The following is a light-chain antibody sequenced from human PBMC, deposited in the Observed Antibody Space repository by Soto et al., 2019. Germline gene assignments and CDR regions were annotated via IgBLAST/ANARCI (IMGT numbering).Light chain of an antibody. CDR3: QQSYSRMT. CDR1: QSISSY. Sequence: DIQMTQSPSSLSASVGDGVTITCRASQSISSYVSWYQQKPGKAPKLLIYAASRLESGVPSRFSGSRSGTDFALTISSLQPEDFATYYCQQSYSRMTFGQGTKVDIK. CDR2: AAS. J-gene: IGKJ1*01. V-gene: IGKV1-39*01.